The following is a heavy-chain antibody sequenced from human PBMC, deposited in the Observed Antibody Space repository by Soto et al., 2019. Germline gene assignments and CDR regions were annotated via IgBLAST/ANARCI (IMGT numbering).Heavy chain of an antibody. J-gene: IGHJ5*02. V-gene: IGHV4-31*03. CDR2: IYYSGST. Sequence: QVQLQESGPGLVKPSQTLSLTCTVSGGSISSGGYHWSWIRQHPGKGLEWIGYIYYSGSTYYNPSLKRRVTRSVDTSKHQFTLKLSSVTAADTAVYYCARASSTRGYSYGYWFDPWGQGTLVTVSS. CDR3: ARASSTRGYSYGYWFDP. CDR1: GGSISSGGYH. D-gene: IGHD5-18*01.